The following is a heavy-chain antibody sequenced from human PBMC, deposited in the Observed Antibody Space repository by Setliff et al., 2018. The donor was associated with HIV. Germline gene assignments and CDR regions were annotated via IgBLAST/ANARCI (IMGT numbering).Heavy chain of an antibody. J-gene: IGHJ4*02. Sequence: GGSLRLSCAASRFNFSNYAMNWVRQAPGKGLEWVSSISTDSDFIYYIDSVKGRFSISRDNAKNSMWLQMSSLRAEDTAVYYCARDGVATIDLDFWGQGTLVTVSS. CDR3: ARDGVATIDLDF. V-gene: IGHV3-21*01. CDR1: RFNFSNYA. CDR2: ISTDSDFI. D-gene: IGHD5-12*01.